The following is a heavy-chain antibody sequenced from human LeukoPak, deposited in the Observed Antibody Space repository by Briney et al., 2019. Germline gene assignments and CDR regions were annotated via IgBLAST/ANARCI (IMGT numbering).Heavy chain of an antibody. D-gene: IGHD3-9*01. CDR1: GFTVSSNY. V-gene: IGHV3-30*18. Sequence: GGSLRLSCAASGFTVSSNYMSWVRQAPGKGLEWVAVISYDGSNKYYADSVKGRFTISRDNSKNTLYLQMNSLRAEDTAVYYCAKERTRLRYFDWSSYGMDVWGQGTTVTVSS. CDR3: AKERTRLRYFDWSSYGMDV. J-gene: IGHJ6*02. CDR2: ISYDGSNK.